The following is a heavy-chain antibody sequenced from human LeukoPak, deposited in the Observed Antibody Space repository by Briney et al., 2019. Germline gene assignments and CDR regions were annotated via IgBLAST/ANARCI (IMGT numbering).Heavy chain of an antibody. CDR3: ANLLGGAFDI. V-gene: IGHV4-59*01. Sequence: SETLSLTCTVSGGSISSYYWSWIRQPPGKGLEWIGYIYYSGSTNYNPSLKSRVTISVDTSKNQFSLKLSSVTAADTAVYYCANLLGGAFDIWGQGTVVIVSS. J-gene: IGHJ3*02. CDR2: IYYSGST. CDR1: GGSISSYY. D-gene: IGHD2-15*01.